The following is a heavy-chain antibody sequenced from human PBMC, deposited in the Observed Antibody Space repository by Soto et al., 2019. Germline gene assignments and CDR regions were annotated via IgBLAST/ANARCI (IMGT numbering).Heavy chain of an antibody. CDR3: ARGGVGANYYYYGMDV. V-gene: IGHV1-69*06. J-gene: IGHJ6*02. D-gene: IGHD1-26*01. Sequence: SVKVSCKASGGTFSSYAISWVRQAPGQGLEWMGGIIPIFGTANYAQKFQGRVTITADKSTSTAYMELSSLRSEDTAVYYCARGGVGANYYYYGMDVWGQGTTVTVSS. CDR2: IIPIFGTA. CDR1: GGTFSSYA.